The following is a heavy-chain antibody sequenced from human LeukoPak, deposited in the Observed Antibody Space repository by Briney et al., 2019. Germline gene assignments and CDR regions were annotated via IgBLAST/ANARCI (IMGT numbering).Heavy chain of an antibody. Sequence: TGGSLRLSCAASGFTFSNYSMTWVRQAPGKGLEWISTISGTGGFATSTYYAGSVKGRFTISRDNSDNKLYLQMDGLRADDTAVYYCARENCGGDCYVDYWGQGTLVTVSS. CDR1: GFTFSNYS. J-gene: IGHJ4*02. CDR2: ISGTGGFATST. V-gene: IGHV3-23*01. D-gene: IGHD2-21*02. CDR3: ARENCGGDCYVDY.